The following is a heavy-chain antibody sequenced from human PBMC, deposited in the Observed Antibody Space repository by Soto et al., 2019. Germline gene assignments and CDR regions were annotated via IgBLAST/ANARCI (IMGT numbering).Heavy chain of an antibody. Sequence: ASGKVSCKVSGYTLTELSMHWVRQAPGKGLEWMGGFDPEDGETIYAQKFQGRVTITRDTSASTAYMELSSLRSEDTAVYYCARGITLPTPLDYWGQGTLVTVSS. D-gene: IGHD1-20*01. J-gene: IGHJ4*02. V-gene: IGHV1-24*01. CDR2: FDPEDGET. CDR1: GYTLTELS. CDR3: ARGITLPTPLDY.